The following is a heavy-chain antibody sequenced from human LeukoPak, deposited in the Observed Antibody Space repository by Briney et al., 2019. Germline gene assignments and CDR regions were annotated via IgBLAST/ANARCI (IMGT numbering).Heavy chain of an antibody. CDR1: GFTFTNYW. Sequence: PGGSLRLSCAASGFTFTNYWMSWVRQAPGKGLELVANIKQDRSEKYYVDSVKGRFTISRDNAKNSLYPQMVSLRAEDTAVYYCATSPYSSSWFDSWGQGTLVTVSS. CDR2: IKQDRSEK. CDR3: ATSPYSSSWFDS. D-gene: IGHD6-13*01. J-gene: IGHJ5*01. V-gene: IGHV3-7*01.